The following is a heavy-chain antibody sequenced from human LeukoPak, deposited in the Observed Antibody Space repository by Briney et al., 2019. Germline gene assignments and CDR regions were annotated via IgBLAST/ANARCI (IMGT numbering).Heavy chain of an antibody. CDR3: ARAVDWLFDY. V-gene: IGHV3-30*04. CDR2: ISYDGRNK. J-gene: IGHJ4*02. D-gene: IGHD3-9*01. Sequence: PGRSLRLSCAASGLTFSSDAMHWVRQAPGKGLEWVAVISYDGRNKYFADSVKGRFTISRDNSKNTLFLHMNSLRAEDTAVYYCARAVDWLFDYWGQGTLVTVSS. CDR1: GLTFSSDA.